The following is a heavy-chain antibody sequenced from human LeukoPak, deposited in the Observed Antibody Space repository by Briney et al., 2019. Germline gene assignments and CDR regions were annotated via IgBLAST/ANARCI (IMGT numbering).Heavy chain of an antibody. CDR1: GYTLTELS. CDR3: ATGDWNDSNFDY. V-gene: IGHV1-24*01. J-gene: IGHJ4*02. Sequence: GASVKVSCKVSGYTLTELSMHWVRQAPGKGLEWMGGFDPEDGVTIYAQKFQGRVTMTEDTSTDTAYMELSSLRSEDTAVYYCATGDWNDSNFDYWGQGTLVTVSS. D-gene: IGHD1-1*01. CDR2: FDPEDGVT.